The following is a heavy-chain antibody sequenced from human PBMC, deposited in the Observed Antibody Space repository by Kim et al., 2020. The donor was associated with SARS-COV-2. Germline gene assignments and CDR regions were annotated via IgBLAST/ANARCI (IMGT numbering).Heavy chain of an antibody. Sequence: AAPVKCRFTISRDDSKNTLYLQMNSLKTEDTAVYYCTTELGSGSYYFDYWGQGTLVTVSS. V-gene: IGHV3-15*01. D-gene: IGHD3-10*01. J-gene: IGHJ4*02. CDR3: TTELGSGSYYFDY.